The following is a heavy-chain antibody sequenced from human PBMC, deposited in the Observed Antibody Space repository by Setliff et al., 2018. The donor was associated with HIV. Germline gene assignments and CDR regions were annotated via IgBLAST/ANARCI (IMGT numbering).Heavy chain of an antibody. V-gene: IGHV4-38-2*01. CDR1: GYSISNGYY. Sequence: SETLSLTCALSGYSISNGYYWGWIRQPSGKGLEWIGSIYHSGSTFYNPSLRSRVTISVDTSQDQFSLKLSSVIAADTAVYYCARHAAGPDGPFDYWGQGTLVTVSS. CDR3: ARHAAGPDGPFDY. J-gene: IGHJ4*02. CDR2: IYHSGST.